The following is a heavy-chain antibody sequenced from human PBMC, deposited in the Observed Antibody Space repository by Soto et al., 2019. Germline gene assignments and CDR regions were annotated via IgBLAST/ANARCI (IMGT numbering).Heavy chain of an antibody. CDR3: ARGGHYVYFPGFPVDPFLL. CDR1: GFAFSRYN. V-gene: IGHV3-21*01. CDR2: ISPTGTFM. Sequence: GGALRLSCAASGFAFSRYNLNWVRLAPGKGLEWASSISPTGTFMNSADSLKDRFSIYRDNAGNSLFLQVNSLRADDTAVYYCARGGHYVYFPGFPVDPFLLWGQTTRATVSS. J-gene: IGHJ3*01. D-gene: IGHD4-17*01.